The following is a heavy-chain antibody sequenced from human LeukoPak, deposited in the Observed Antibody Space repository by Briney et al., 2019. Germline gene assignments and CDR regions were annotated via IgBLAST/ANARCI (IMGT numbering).Heavy chain of an antibody. CDR2: IIPIFHTA. CDR3: AREMVHSSGWFDY. Sequence: SVKVSCKASGYTFTSYGISWVRQAPGQGLEWMGGIIPIFHTANYAQKFQGRVTITADESTNTAHMELRSLRSEDTAVYYCAREMVHSSGWFDYWGQGTLVTVSS. J-gene: IGHJ4*02. CDR1: GYTFTSYG. V-gene: IGHV1-69*13. D-gene: IGHD6-19*01.